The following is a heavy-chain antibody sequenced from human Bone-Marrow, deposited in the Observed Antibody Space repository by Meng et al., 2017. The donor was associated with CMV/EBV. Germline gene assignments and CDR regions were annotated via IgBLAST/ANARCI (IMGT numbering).Heavy chain of an antibody. CDR3: AISLTLITVEEDLAPSPPTD. CDR2: ITTHNGDT. Sequence: ASVKVSCKTSGFTFTNYVVSWVRQAPRQGLEWMGWITTHNGDTDYAQKFQGRVTMTTDTSTSTAYMELRSLRSDDTATYYCAISLTLITVEEDLAPSPPTDWGQGTLVTVSS. CDR1: GFTFTNYV. V-gene: IGHV1-18*01. J-gene: IGHJ4*02.